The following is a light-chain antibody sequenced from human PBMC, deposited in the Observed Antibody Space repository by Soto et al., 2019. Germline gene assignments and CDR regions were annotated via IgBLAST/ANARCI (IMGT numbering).Light chain of an antibody. CDR3: QQYNTWPLT. J-gene: IGKJ4*01. V-gene: IGKV3-15*01. CDR1: QSVSSY. CDR2: GAA. Sequence: IVLTHSPSTPCLSPGEIATLSCRASQSVSSYLAWYQQKPGQAPRLLIHGAAYRATGIPDRFSGRWSGTEFTLAISRLQSEDFAVYYCQQYNTWPLTFGGGTKVDIK.